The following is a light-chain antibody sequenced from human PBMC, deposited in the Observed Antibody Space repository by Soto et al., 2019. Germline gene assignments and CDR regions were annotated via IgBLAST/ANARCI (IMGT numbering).Light chain of an antibody. CDR1: QTISSW. Sequence: DIQMTQSPSTLSGSVGDRVTITCRASQTISSWLAWYQQKPGKAPKLLIYKASTLKSGVPSRFSGSGSGTKFTLTIASLQPDDFATYYCQQHNSFSITFGQGTRLEIK. CDR3: QQHNSFSIT. CDR2: KAS. V-gene: IGKV1-5*03. J-gene: IGKJ5*01.